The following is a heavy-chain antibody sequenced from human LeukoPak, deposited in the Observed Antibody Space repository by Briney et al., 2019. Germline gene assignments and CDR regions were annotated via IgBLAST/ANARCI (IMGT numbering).Heavy chain of an antibody. J-gene: IGHJ4*02. CDR2: ISYDGSNK. Sequence: GGSLRLSCAASGFTFSSYGMHWVRQAPGKGLEWVAVISYDGSNKYYADSVKGRFTISRDNSKNTLYLQMNSLRAEDTAVYYCAKDGSGYYELLFGYWGQGTLVTVSS. CDR3: AKDGSGYYELLFGY. V-gene: IGHV3-30*18. CDR1: GFTFSSYG. D-gene: IGHD3-22*01.